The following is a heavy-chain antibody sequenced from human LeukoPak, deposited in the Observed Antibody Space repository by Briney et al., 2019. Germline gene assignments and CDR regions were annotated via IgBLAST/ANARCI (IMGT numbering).Heavy chain of an antibody. CDR1: GISLSNYA. V-gene: IGHV3-23*01. CDR3: AKRGVVIRGILVIGYHQEAYHYDF. J-gene: IGHJ4*02. CDR2: ISERAGST. Sequence: GGSLRLSCVVSGISLSNYAMTWVRQAPGKGLEWVSYISERAGSTTYADSLKGRFTISIDTSLKTLYLQMNNLRAEDTAVYFCAKRGVVIRGILVIGYHQEAYHYDFWGQGVLVTVSS. D-gene: IGHD3-10*01.